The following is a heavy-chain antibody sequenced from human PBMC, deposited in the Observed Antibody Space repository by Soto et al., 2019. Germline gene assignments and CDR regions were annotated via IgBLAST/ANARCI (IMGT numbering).Heavy chain of an antibody. D-gene: IGHD3-3*01. V-gene: IGHV3-23*01. CDR2: ISGSGGST. J-gene: IGHJ4*02. CDR3: ASLSITIFGKGGD. CDR1: GFTFSSYA. Sequence: EVQLLESGGGLVQPGGSLRLSCAACGFTFSSYAMSWVRQAPGKGLEWVSAISGSGGSTYYADSVKGRFTISRDNSKNTLYLQINSLRAEDTAVYYCASLSITIFGKGGDWGQGTLVTVSS.